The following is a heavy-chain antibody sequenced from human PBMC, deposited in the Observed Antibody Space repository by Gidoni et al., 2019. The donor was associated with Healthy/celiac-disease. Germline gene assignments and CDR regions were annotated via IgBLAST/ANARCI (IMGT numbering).Heavy chain of an antibody. CDR3: ARGRITMVHP. CDR1: GGSISSRSYY. D-gene: IGHD3-10*01. Sequence: QLQLQESGPGLVNPSETLSLTCPFPGGSISSRSYYWGWIRQPPGKGLEWIGSIYYSGSTYDNPSLKSRVTISVDTSKNQFSLKLSSVTAADTAVYYCARGRITMVHPWGQGTLVTVSS. CDR2: IYYSGST. J-gene: IGHJ5*02. V-gene: IGHV4-39*07.